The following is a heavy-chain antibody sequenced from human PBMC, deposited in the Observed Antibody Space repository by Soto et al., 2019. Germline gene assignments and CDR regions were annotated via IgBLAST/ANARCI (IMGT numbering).Heavy chain of an antibody. CDR3: ARHRRHSSSTYGMDV. CDR2: IYPGDSDI. CDR1: GYSFTRYW. D-gene: IGHD6-6*01. V-gene: IGHV5-51*01. J-gene: IGHJ6*02. Sequence: GESLKITCKGSGYSFTRYWIGWVRQMSGKGLEWMGIIYPGDSDIRYSPSFQGQVTISADKSISTAYLQWSSLKASDPAMYYCARHRRHSSSTYGMDVWGQVPTVTAPS.